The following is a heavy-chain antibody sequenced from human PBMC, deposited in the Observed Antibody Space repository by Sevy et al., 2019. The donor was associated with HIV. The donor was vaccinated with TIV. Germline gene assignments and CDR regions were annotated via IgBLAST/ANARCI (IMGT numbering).Heavy chain of an antibody. CDR1: GFTFGAYA. CDR3: TRRASRVYGDHLNLY. J-gene: IGHJ4*02. CDR2: IRSETYGETT. V-gene: IGHV3-49*03. Sequence: GGSLRLSCTASGFTFGAYAMSWFRQAPGRGLEWVGFIRSETYGETTEYASSVKGGFTVSRDDSKSIVYLQMNSLKAEDTAVYYCTRRASRVYGDHLNLYWGQGTLVTVSS. D-gene: IGHD2-21*02.